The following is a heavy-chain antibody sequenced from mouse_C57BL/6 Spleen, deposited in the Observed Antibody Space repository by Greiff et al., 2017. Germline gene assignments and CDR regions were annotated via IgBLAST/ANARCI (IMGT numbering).Heavy chain of an antibody. CDR3: ARSTDGYDVGAMDY. CDR2: IDPSDSYT. V-gene: IGHV1-69*01. D-gene: IGHD2-2*01. J-gene: IGHJ4*01. Sequence: VQLQQPGAELVMPGASVKLSCKASGYTFTSYWMHWVKQRPGQGLEWIGEIDPSDSYTNYNQKFKGKSTLTVDKSSSTAYMQVSSLTSEDSAVYYCARSTDGYDVGAMDYWGQGTSVTVSS. CDR1: GYTFTSYW.